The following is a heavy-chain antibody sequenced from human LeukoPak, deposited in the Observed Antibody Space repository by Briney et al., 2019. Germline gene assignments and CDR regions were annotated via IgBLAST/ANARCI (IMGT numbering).Heavy chain of an antibody. Sequence: PGGSLRLSCAASGFTSRSYWMHWVRQAPGKGLVWVSRINSDGSSTNYADSVKGRFTISRDNAKNTLYLQMNSLRVEDTAMYYCTRVGGKTPRWFDPWGQGTLVTVSS. J-gene: IGHJ5*02. CDR1: GFTSRSYW. D-gene: IGHD4-23*01. CDR3: TRVGGKTPRWFDP. V-gene: IGHV3-74*01. CDR2: INSDGSST.